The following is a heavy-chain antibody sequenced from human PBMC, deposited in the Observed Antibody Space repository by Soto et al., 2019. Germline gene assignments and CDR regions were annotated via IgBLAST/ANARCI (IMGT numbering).Heavy chain of an antibody. CDR1: GFSLSNARMG. J-gene: IGHJ4*02. CDR3: ARMVQVGGGRLSFDY. Sequence: QVTLKESGPVLVKPTETLTLTCTVSGFSLSNARMGVSWIRQPPGKALEWLAHIFSNDEKSYSTSLKSRLTITKDTSTRLVVLTMTNMDPVDTATYYCARMVQVGGGRLSFDYWGQGTLVTVSS. V-gene: IGHV2-26*01. CDR2: IFSNDEK. D-gene: IGHD3-16*01.